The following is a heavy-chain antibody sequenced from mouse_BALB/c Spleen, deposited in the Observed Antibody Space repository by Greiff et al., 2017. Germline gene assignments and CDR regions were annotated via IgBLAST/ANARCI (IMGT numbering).Heavy chain of an antibody. V-gene: IGHV1-26*01. D-gene: IGHD2-13*01. CDR3: ARVTVAEYGDYPDY. CDR2: INPYNGGT. CDR1: GYSFTGYT. J-gene: IGHJ2*01. Sequence: VQLLQSGPDLVKPGASLKISCTASGYSFTGYTMNWVHQSHGKNLEWIGPINPYNGGTSYNQKFKGKATLTVDKSSSTAYMELLSLTSEDSAVYYCARVTVAEYGDYPDYWGQGTTLTVSS.